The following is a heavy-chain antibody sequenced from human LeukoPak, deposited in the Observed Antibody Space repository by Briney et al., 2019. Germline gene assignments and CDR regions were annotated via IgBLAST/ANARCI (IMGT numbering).Heavy chain of an antibody. CDR2: IKQDGSEK. D-gene: IGHD3-22*01. J-gene: IGHJ4*02. CDR1: GFTFSSYW. CDR3: ARWWYDSSGYYYFDY. V-gene: IGHV3-7*05. Sequence: GGSLRLSCAASGFTFSSYWMSWVRQAPGKGLEWVANIKQDGSEKYYVDSVKGRFTISRDNAKNSLYLQMNSLRADDTAVYYCARWWYDSSGYYYFDYWGQGTLVTVSS.